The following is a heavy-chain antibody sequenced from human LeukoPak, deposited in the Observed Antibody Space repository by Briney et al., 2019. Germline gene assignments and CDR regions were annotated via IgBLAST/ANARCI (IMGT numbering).Heavy chain of an antibody. CDR2: IYYSGST. J-gene: IGHJ4*02. Sequence: SETLSLTCTFSGGSISSYYWSWIRQPPGKGLEWIGYIYYSGSTNYNPSLKSRVTISVDTSKNQFSLKLSSVTAADTAVYYCARGITIFGVVIAYYFDYWGQGTLVTVSS. CDR3: ARGITIFGVVIAYYFDY. V-gene: IGHV4-59*01. D-gene: IGHD3-3*01. CDR1: GGSISSYY.